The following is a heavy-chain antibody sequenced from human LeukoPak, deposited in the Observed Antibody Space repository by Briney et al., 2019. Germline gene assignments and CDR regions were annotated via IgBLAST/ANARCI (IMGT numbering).Heavy chain of an antibody. J-gene: IGHJ4*02. V-gene: IGHV3-74*01. CDR3: ATSKDGLGDY. D-gene: IGHD3/OR15-3a*01. CDR1: GFAFSAYW. Sequence: PGGSLRLSCEVSGFAFSAYWMSWVRQAPGKGLEWGSRITTDGGDSGYADPVRGRVTVSRDNAKNTLYLQMNSLRGEDTAMYYCATSKDGLGDYWGRGTLVTVSS. CDR2: ITTDGGDS.